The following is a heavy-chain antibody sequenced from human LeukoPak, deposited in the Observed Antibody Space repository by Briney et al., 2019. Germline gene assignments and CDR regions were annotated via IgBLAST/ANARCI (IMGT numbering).Heavy chain of an antibody. V-gene: IGHV3-30*18. Sequence: GGSLRPSCAASGFTFSSFGMHWVRQAPGKGLEWVAIISYDGSLKYYADSVKGRFTISRDNSKNTLYLQISSLRVEDTAEYYCAKETYDSSGYYFAYFDYWGQGTLVTVSA. J-gene: IGHJ4*02. CDR1: GFTFSSFG. CDR3: AKETYDSSGYYFAYFDY. D-gene: IGHD3-22*01. CDR2: ISYDGSLK.